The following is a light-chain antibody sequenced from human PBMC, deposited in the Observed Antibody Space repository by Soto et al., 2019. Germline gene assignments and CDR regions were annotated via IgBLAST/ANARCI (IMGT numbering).Light chain of an antibody. J-gene: IGKJ1*01. CDR1: QSVSGSD. Sequence: EVVSTQSPRTLSFSLGGRATPVCTASQSVSGSDLAWYQQKPGQATRLIISGVSNRATGTQDRFSGSGSGTDFTLTIRRMEPEDFAVYYCKQSGSSHRPFGNGKKVDLK. V-gene: IGKV3-20*01. CDR2: GVS. CDR3: KQSGSSHRP.